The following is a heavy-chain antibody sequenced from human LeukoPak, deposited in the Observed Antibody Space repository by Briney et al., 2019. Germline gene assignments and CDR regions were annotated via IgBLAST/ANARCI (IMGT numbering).Heavy chain of an antibody. CDR3: ARGTLRYFDWLYPRGWFDP. Sequence: GGSLRLSCAASGFTFSSYGMHWVRQAPGKGLEWVAFIRYDGSNKYYADSVKGRFTISRDNSKNTLYLQMNSLRAEDTAVYYCARGTLRYFDWLYPRGWFDPWGQGTLVTVSS. CDR1: GFTFSSYG. J-gene: IGHJ5*02. V-gene: IGHV3-30*02. CDR2: IRYDGSNK. D-gene: IGHD3-9*01.